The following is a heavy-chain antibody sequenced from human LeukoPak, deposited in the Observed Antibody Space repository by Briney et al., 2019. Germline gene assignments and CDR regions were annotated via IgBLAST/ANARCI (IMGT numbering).Heavy chain of an antibody. D-gene: IGHD4/OR15-4a*01. V-gene: IGHV1-69*04. Sequence: PGGSLRLSCAASGGTFSSYAISWVRQAPGQGLEWMGRIIPILGIANYAQQFQGRVTITADKSTSTAYMELSSLRSEDTAVYYCARDRPGAWYFDLWGRGTLVTVSS. CDR1: GGTFSSYA. CDR2: IIPILGIA. J-gene: IGHJ2*01. CDR3: ARDRPGAWYFDL.